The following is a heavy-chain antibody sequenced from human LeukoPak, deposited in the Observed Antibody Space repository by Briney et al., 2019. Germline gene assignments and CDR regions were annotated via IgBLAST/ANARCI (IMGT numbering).Heavy chain of an antibody. V-gene: IGHV3-66*01. CDR3: ARVKSAGEGGIGY. J-gene: IGHJ4*02. CDR1: EFSVGSNY. CDR2: IYSGGST. Sequence: GGSLRLSCAASEFSVGSNYMTWVRQAPGKGLEWVSLIYSGGSTYYADSVKGRFTISRDNSKNTLYLQMNSLRAEDTAVYYCARVKSAGEGGIGYWGQGTLVTVSS. D-gene: IGHD3-10*01.